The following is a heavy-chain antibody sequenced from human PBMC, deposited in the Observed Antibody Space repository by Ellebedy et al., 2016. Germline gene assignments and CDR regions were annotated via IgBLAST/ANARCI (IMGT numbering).Heavy chain of an antibody. CDR2: IYYSGST. J-gene: IGHJ3*02. D-gene: IGHD2-2*02. CDR1: GGSISSSSYY. Sequence: SETLSLXXIVSGGSISSSSYYWGWIRQPPGKGLEWIGSIYYSGSTYYNPSLKSRVTISVDTSKNQFSLKLSSVTAADTAVYYCARLVVVPAAIGAFDIWGQGTMVTVSS. CDR3: ARLVVVPAAIGAFDI. V-gene: IGHV4-39*01.